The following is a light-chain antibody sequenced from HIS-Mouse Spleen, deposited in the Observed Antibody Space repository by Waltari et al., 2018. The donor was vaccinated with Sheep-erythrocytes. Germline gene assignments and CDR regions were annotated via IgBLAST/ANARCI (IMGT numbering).Light chain of an antibody. Sequence: QSALTQPASVXXSXGQSITISCTGTSRHXGSXXXASXYQQHPGKAPKLMIYEGSKRPSGVSNRFSGSKSGNTASLTISGLQAEDEADYYCCSYAGSSTPWVFGGGTKLTVL. J-gene: IGLJ3*02. CDR3: CSYAGSSTPWV. V-gene: IGLV2-23*01. CDR2: EGS. CDR1: SRHXGSXXX.